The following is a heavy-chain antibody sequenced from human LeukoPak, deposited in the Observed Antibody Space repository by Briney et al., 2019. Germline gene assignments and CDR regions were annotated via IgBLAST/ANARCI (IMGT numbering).Heavy chain of an antibody. Sequence: PSETLSLTCTVSGGSISSSSYYWGWIRQPPGKGLEWIGSIYYSGSTYYNPSLKSRVTISVDTSKNQFSLKLSSVTAADTAVYYCAREGDSSGYYLDYWGQGTLVTVSS. CDR1: GGSISSSSYY. D-gene: IGHD3-22*01. V-gene: IGHV4-39*07. J-gene: IGHJ4*02. CDR3: AREGDSSGYYLDY. CDR2: IYYSGST.